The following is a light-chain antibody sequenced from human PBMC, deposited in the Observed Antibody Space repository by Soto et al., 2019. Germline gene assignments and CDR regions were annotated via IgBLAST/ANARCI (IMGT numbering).Light chain of an antibody. V-gene: IGKV1D-12*01. CDR2: AAS. J-gene: IGKJ2*01. Sequence: DIQMTQSPSSMSASVGDRVTITCLASQDISSWLAWFQQKPGQAPKLLIYAASSLQSGVPSRFSGSGSGTDFTLTIASLQPEDFATYNCQQSGRFPYTFGQG. CDR1: QDISSW. CDR3: QQSGRFPYT.